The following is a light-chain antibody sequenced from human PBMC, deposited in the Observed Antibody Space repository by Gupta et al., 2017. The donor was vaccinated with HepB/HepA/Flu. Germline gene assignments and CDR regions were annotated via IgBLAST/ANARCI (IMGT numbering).Light chain of an antibody. CDR3: NSRDSSSNYVV. Sequence: SSELTQDPAVSVALGPTVRITCQGDSLRTYYASWYQQKPGQAPVLVIYGKNNRPSGIPDRFSGSSSGSTASLTITGAQAEDEADYYCNSRDSSSNYVVFGGGTKLTVL. J-gene: IGLJ2*01. CDR2: GKN. V-gene: IGLV3-19*01. CDR1: SLRTYY.